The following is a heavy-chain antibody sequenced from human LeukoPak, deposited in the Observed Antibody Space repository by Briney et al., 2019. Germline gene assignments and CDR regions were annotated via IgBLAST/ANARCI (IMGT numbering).Heavy chain of an antibody. Sequence: GGSLRLSCAASGFTVSSNYMSWVRQAPGKGLEWVSVIYSGGSTYYADSVKGRFTISRDNSKNTLYLQMNSLRAEDTAVYYCAREGGYYYDSSGYYRGWGQGTLVTVSS. D-gene: IGHD3-22*01. CDR2: IYSGGST. CDR3: AREGGYYYDSSGYYRG. J-gene: IGHJ4*02. V-gene: IGHV3-66*01. CDR1: GFTVSSNY.